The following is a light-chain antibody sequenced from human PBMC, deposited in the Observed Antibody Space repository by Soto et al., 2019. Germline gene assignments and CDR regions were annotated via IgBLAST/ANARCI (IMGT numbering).Light chain of an antibody. CDR2: EVT. J-gene: IGLJ7*01. V-gene: IGLV2-8*01. CDR1: SSDVGGYNY. CDR3: CSYAGTNRPL. Sequence: QSALTQPPSASGSPGQSVTISCTGTSSDVGGYNYVSWYQQHPGKAPKLIIYEVTTRSSGVPDRFSGSKSGNTASLTVSGLQAEDEADYYCCSYAGTNRPLFGGGTQLTVL.